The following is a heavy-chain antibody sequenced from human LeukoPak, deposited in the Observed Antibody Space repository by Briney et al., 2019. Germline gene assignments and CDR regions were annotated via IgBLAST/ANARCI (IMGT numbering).Heavy chain of an antibody. Sequence: QPGGSLRLSCAASGFTFSSYAMSWVRQAPGKGLEWVSAISGSGGSTYYADSVKGRFTISRDNSKNALYLQMNSLRAEDTAVYYCAKDEGDIVVVPAASRDFYWGQGTLVTVSS. J-gene: IGHJ4*02. D-gene: IGHD2-2*01. V-gene: IGHV3-23*01. CDR1: GFTFSSYA. CDR2: ISGSGGST. CDR3: AKDEGDIVVVPAASRDFY.